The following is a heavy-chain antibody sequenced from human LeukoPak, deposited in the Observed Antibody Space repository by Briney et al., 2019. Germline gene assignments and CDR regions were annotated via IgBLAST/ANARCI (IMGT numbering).Heavy chain of an antibody. J-gene: IGHJ4*02. V-gene: IGHV3-30-3*01. CDR2: ISYDGSNK. D-gene: IGHD1-26*01. Sequence: GRSLRLSCAASGFTFSSYAMHWVRQAPGKGLEWVAVISYDGSNKYYADSVKGRFTISRDNSKNTLYLQMNSLRAEDTAVYYCARSHGGSYLYLPFDYWGQGTLVTVSS. CDR1: GFTFSSYA. CDR3: ARSHGGSYLYLPFDY.